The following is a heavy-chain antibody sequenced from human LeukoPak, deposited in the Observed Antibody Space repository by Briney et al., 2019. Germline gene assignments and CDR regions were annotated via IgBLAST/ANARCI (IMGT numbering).Heavy chain of an antibody. CDR2: IKQDGSEK. CDR1: GFTFSSYW. CDR3: ARGFDYYGSGSYYC. J-gene: IGHJ4*02. D-gene: IGHD3-10*01. V-gene: IGHV3-7*01. Sequence: GGSLRLPCAASGFTFSSYWMSWVRQAPGKGLEWVANIKQDGSEKYYVDSVKGRFTISRDNAKNSLYLQMNSLRAEDTAVYYCARGFDYYGSGSYYCWGQGTLVTVSS.